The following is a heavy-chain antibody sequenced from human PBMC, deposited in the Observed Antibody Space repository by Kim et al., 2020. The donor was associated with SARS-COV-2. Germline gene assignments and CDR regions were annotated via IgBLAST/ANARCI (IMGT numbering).Heavy chain of an antibody. Sequence: GGSLRLSCAASGFTFSSYSMNWVRQAPGKGLEWVSYISSSSSTIYYADSVKGRFTISRDNAKNSLYLQMNSLRDEDTAVYYCARDTHLWFGELFGTYYYYGMDVWGQGTTVTVSS. V-gene: IGHV3-48*02. CDR2: ISSSSSTI. D-gene: IGHD3-10*01. CDR3: ARDTHLWFGELFGTYYYYGMDV. J-gene: IGHJ6*02. CDR1: GFTFSSYS.